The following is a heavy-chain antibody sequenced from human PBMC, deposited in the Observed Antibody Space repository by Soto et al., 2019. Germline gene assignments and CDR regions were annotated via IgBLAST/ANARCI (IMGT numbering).Heavy chain of an antibody. CDR1: GGSVSSGSYY. CDR3: ARVSWAGDAFDI. CDR2: IYYSGST. J-gene: IGHJ3*02. V-gene: IGHV4-61*01. D-gene: IGHD6-19*01. Sequence: QVQLQESGPGLVKPSETLSLTCTVSGGSVSSGSYYWSWIRQPPGKGLEWIGYIYYSGSTNYNPSLKSRVTISVDTSKNQFSLKLSSVTSADTAVYYCARVSWAGDAFDIWGQGTMVTVSS.